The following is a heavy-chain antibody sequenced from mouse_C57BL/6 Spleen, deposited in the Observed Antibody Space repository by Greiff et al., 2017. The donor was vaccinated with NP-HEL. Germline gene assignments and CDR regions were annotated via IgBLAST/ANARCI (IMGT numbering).Heavy chain of an antibody. J-gene: IGHJ4*01. CDR3: ARGGWLLGYAMDY. Sequence: EVQLQQSGPELVKPGASVKISCKASGYTFTDYYMNWVKQSHGKSLEWIGDINPNNGGTSYNQKFKGKATLTVDKSSSTAYMELRSLTSEDSAVYYCARGGWLLGYAMDYWGQGTSVTVSS. CDR1: GYTFTDYY. CDR2: INPNNGGT. V-gene: IGHV1-26*01. D-gene: IGHD2-3*01.